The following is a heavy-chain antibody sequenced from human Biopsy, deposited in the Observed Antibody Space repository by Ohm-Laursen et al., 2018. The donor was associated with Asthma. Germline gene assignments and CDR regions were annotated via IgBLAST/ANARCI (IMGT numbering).Heavy chain of an antibody. Sequence: SDTLSLTCTVSGGSVSSGSYYWSWIRQPPGKGLAWVSYISYSGSTDYNPSLKSRLTISMDTSKNQFPLKLSSVTAADTAVYHCARVPTTLRYFDLWGRGTLVTVSS. CDR2: ISYSGST. J-gene: IGHJ2*01. CDR3: ARVPTTLRYFDL. CDR1: GGSVSSGSYY. V-gene: IGHV4-61*01. D-gene: IGHD2-15*01.